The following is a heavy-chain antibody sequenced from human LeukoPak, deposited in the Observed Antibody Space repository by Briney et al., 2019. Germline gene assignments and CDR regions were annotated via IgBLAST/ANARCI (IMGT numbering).Heavy chain of an antibody. CDR2: ISGSGGST. J-gene: IGHJ3*02. CDR3: AKDFIEWRYDFWSGYHDAFDI. D-gene: IGHD3-3*01. V-gene: IGHV3-23*01. Sequence: GGSLRLSCAASGFTFSSYAMSWVRQAPGKGLEWVSAISGSGGSTYYADSVKGRFTISRDNSKNTLYLQMNSLRAEDTAVYYCAKDFIEWRYDFWSGYHDAFDIWGQGTMVTVSS. CDR1: GFTFSSYA.